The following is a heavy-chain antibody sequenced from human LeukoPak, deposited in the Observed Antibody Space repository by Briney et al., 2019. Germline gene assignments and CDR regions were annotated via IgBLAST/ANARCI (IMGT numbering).Heavy chain of an antibody. CDR1: GGTSSSYA. D-gene: IGHD3-16*02. Sequence: GSSVKVSCKASGGTSSSYAISWVRQAPGQGLEWMGGIIPIFGTANYAQKFQGRVTITTDESTSTAYMELSSLRSEDTAVYYCAGNVGLSDKYFQHWGQGTLVTVSS. V-gene: IGHV1-69*05. J-gene: IGHJ1*01. CDR3: AGNVGLSDKYFQH. CDR2: IIPIFGTA.